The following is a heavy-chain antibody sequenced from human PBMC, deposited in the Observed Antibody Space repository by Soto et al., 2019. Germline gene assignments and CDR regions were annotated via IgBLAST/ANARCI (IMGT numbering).Heavy chain of an antibody. CDR1: GDTFNFYS. Sequence: QVQLVQSGAEVKRPGSSVKVSCKASGDTFNFYSINWVRQAPGLRLEWMGRVNPIVSMSNYAQKFQGRVTMTADKSTSTAYMELSSLRSEVTAIYYCASSYGSGYRAFDYWGQGALVTVSS. V-gene: IGHV1-69*02. CDR3: ASSYGSGYRAFDY. D-gene: IGHD3-10*01. CDR2: VNPIVSMS. J-gene: IGHJ4*02.